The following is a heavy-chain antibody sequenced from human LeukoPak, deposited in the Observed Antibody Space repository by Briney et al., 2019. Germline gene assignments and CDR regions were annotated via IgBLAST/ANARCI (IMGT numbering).Heavy chain of an antibody. CDR2: ISYDGSDT. CDR3: ARDLFSGTYYDYVWGSYGY. V-gene: IGHV3-30*04. CDR1: GFTFSNYA. D-gene: IGHD3-16*01. Sequence: PGGSLRLSCAASGFTFSNYAMHWVRQAPGKGLEWMAVISYDGSDTSYADSVKGRFTISRDDSNNTLYLRMNSLRPEDTAVYYCARDLFSGTYYDYVWGSYGYWGQGTLVTVSS. J-gene: IGHJ4*02.